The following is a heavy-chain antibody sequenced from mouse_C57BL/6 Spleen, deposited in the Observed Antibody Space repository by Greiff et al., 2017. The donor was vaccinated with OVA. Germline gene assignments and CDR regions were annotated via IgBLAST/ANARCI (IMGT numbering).Heavy chain of an antibody. V-gene: IGHV5-16*01. Sequence: EVQLVESEGGLVQPGSSMKLSCTASGFTFSDYYMAWVRQVPEKGLEWVANINYDGSSTYYLDSLKSRFIISRDNAKNILYLQMSSLKSEDTATYYCARGKTAQALDYWGQGTTLTVSS. CDR1: GFTFSDYY. J-gene: IGHJ2*01. CDR3: ARGKTAQALDY. D-gene: IGHD3-2*02. CDR2: INYDGSST.